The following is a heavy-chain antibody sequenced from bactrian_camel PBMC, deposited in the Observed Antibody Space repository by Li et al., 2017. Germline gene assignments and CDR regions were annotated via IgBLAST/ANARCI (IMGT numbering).Heavy chain of an antibody. J-gene: IGHJ4*01. CDR1: GLAFSTFG. CDR2: VTRESLA. Sequence: HVQLVESGGGLVQPGGSLRLSCVTSGLAFSTFGMSWVRQVPGKGLEWVSRVTRESLAFYQHSVKGRFTISRDDTSNTVTLQMNSLNPEDTGVYYCATDINNFYGQGTQVTVS. D-gene: IGHD8*01. V-gene: IGHV3S9*01.